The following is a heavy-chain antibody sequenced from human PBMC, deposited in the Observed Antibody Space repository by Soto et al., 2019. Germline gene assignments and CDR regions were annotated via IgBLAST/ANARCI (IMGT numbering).Heavy chain of an antibody. CDR3: ARDHRRLRAGWFDP. J-gene: IGHJ5*02. Sequence: QVQLQESGPGLVKPSETLSLTCTVSGGSISSYYWSWIRQPPGKGLEWIGYIYYSGSTNYNPSLKRRVTISVDTSKNQFSLKLSSVTAADTAVYYCARDHRRLRAGWFDPWGQGTLVTVSS. D-gene: IGHD4-17*01. V-gene: IGHV4-59*01. CDR2: IYYSGST. CDR1: GGSISSYY.